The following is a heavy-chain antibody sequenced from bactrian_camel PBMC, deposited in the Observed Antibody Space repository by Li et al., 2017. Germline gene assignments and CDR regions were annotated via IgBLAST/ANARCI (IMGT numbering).Heavy chain of an antibody. J-gene: IGHJ6*01. V-gene: IGHV3S40*01. CDR3: AASYPAGPQGGGYCTTERWYFGY. CDR1: GLTFSAYA. CDR2: RNGHNGNT. D-gene: IGHD6*01. Sequence: DVQLVESGGGLVQPGGSLGLSCAASGLTFSAYAMRWVRQAPGKGLEWVSTRNGHNGNTHYRDSVKGRFAISRDNAKNTVCLQMNSLKPDDTAMYYCAASYPAGPQGGGYCTTERWYFGYWGQGTQVTVS.